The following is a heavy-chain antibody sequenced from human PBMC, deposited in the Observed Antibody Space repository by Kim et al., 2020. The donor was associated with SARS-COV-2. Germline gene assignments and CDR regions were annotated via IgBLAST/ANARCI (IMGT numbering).Heavy chain of an antibody. CDR1: GFSFDKYT. J-gene: IGHJ6*01. CDR3: ARDPTVRGNSYYLGLDV. V-gene: IGHV3-21*01. Sequence: GGSLRLSCAPSGFSFDKYTMTWVRQAPGKGLEWVSSITASSGYIYYADSVKGRFTISRDNAQKTLFLQMSSLRAADTAVYYCARDPTVRGNSYYLGLDV. CDR2: ITASSGYI.